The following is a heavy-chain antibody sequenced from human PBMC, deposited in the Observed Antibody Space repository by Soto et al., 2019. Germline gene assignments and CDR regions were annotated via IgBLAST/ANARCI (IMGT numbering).Heavy chain of an antibody. CDR1: GFTFSDYY. CDR2: ISSSGSTI. CDR3: ARSPPTATYYYYYMDV. D-gene: IGHD4-17*01. V-gene: IGHV3-11*01. J-gene: IGHJ6*03. Sequence: GGSLRLSCAASGFTFSDYYMSWIRQAPGKGLEWVSYISSSGSTIYYADSVKGRFTISRDNAKNSLYLQMNSLRAEDTAVYYCARSPPTATYYYYYMDVWGKGTTVTVSS.